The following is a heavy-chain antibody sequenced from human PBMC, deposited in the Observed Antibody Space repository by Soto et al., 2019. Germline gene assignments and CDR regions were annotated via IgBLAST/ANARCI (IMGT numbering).Heavy chain of an antibody. Sequence: PGGSLRLSCAASGFTFSSYWMSWVRQAPGKGLEWVANIKQDGGEKSYVDSVKGRFTISRDNAKNSLYLQMSSLRAEDTAVYYCARVYSSSSGRGMDVWGQGTTVTVSS. D-gene: IGHD6-6*01. J-gene: IGHJ6*02. CDR2: IKQDGGEK. CDR1: GFTFSSYW. V-gene: IGHV3-7*04. CDR3: ARVYSSSSGRGMDV.